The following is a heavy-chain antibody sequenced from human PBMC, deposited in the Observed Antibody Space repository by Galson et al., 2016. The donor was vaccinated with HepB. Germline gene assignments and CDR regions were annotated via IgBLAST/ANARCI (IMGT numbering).Heavy chain of an antibody. Sequence: QSGAEVKKVGESLKVSCKGSGYIFSTYWIGWVRQMPGKGLEWMGTIDPSDSYTNYSPSFRGHVSIPADKSINTAYLQWRSLKASDTAMYYFALRQTQLYFRPAAAGNDGFDIWGQGTMVIVSS. V-gene: IGHV5-10-1*01. CDR1: GYIFSTYW. J-gene: IGHJ3*02. D-gene: IGHD2/OR15-2a*01. CDR2: IDPSDSYT. CDR3: ALRQTQLYFRPAAAGNDGFDI.